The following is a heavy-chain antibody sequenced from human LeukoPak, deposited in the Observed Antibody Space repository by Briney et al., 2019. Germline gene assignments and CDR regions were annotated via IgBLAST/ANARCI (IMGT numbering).Heavy chain of an antibody. D-gene: IGHD3-10*01. V-gene: IGHV1-46*01. Sequence: GASVKVSCKASGYTFTSYYMHWVRQAPGQGLEWMGIINPSGGSTSYAQKFQGRVTMTTDTSTSTAYMELRSLRSDDTAVYYCAREGRVVRGVIIGGFRIDYWGQGTLVTVSS. J-gene: IGHJ4*02. CDR2: INPSGGST. CDR1: GYTFTSYY. CDR3: AREGRVVRGVIIGGFRIDY.